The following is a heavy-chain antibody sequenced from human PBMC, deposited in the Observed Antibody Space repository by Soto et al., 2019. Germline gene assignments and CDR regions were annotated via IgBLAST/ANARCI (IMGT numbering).Heavy chain of an antibody. V-gene: IGHV3-23*01. D-gene: IGHD6-19*01. CDR1: GFIFSNYA. CDR3: EKAEEWLRRSDFDY. Sequence: EVQLLDSGGGLVQPGGSLRLSCAASGFIFSNYAMSWVRQAPGKGLEWVSGISGSGSSTYYTDSVKGRFTISRDNSKNSLYNEKNSLRGEETVIYFCEKAEEWLRRSDFDYWGQGTRVTVSS. J-gene: IGHJ4*02. CDR2: ISGSGSST.